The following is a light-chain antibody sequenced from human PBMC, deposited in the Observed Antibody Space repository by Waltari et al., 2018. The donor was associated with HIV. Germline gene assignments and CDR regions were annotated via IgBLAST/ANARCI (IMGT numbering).Light chain of an antibody. V-gene: IGKV3-20*01. Sequence: ETVLTQSPGTLSLSPGERATLSCRASQSVSDNYLAWYQQRPGQAPRLLIYGASSRAAGIPDRFSGSGSGTDFTLTISRLEPEDFAVYYCQQYGSSPPKTFGQGTKVEIK. J-gene: IGKJ1*01. CDR3: QQYGSSPPKT. CDR2: GAS. CDR1: QSVSDNY.